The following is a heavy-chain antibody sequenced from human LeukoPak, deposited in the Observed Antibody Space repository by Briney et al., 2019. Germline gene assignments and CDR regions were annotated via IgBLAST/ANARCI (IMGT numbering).Heavy chain of an antibody. D-gene: IGHD3-9*01. CDR3: AKGAYVILTDYYPYFDY. V-gene: IGHV3-23*01. Sequence: GGSLRLSCAASGFTFSSYAMSWVRQAPGKGLEWVSAISGSGGSTYYADSVKGRFTISRDNSKNTLYLQMNSLRAEDTAVYYCAKGAYVILTDYYPYFDYWGQGILVTVSS. CDR2: ISGSGGST. J-gene: IGHJ4*02. CDR1: GFTFSSYA.